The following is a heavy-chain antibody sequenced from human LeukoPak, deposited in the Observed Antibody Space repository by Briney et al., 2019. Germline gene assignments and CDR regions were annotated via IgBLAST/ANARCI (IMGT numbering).Heavy chain of an antibody. V-gene: IGHV3-30*19. CDR2: ISYDGSNK. D-gene: IGHD3-10*01. CDR3: TRDQGEYYFDY. Sequence: PGGSLRLSCAASGFTVSSSYMSWVRQAPGKGLEWVAVISYDGSNKYYADSVQGRFTISRDYSKNTLFLQMNSLRAEDTAVYFCTRDQGEYYFDYWGQGTLVTVSS. J-gene: IGHJ4*02. CDR1: GFTVSSSY.